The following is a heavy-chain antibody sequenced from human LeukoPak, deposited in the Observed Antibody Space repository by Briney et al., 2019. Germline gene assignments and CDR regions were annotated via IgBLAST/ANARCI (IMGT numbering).Heavy chain of an antibody. V-gene: IGHV1-3*01. CDR1: GYTFTSYA. D-gene: IGHD3-10*01. J-gene: IGHJ6*02. Sequence: AASVNVSCKASGYTFTSYAMHWVRQAPGQRLEWMGWINAGNGNTKYSQRFQGRVTITRDTSASTAYMELRSLRSDDTAVYYCVRDRGEWIDQYYGMDVWGQGTTVTVSS. CDR3: VRDRGEWIDQYYGMDV. CDR2: INAGNGNT.